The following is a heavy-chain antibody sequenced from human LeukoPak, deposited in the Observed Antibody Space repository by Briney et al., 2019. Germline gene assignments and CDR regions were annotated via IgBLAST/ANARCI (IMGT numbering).Heavy chain of an antibody. CDR1: GYTFTGYY. CDR3: ARDWRSSWPYYFDY. J-gene: IGHJ4*02. Sequence: ASVKVSCKASGYTFTGYYMHWVRQAPGQGLEWMGWINPNSGGTNYAQKFQGRVTMTRDTSISTAYMELSRLRSDDTAVYYCARDWRSSWPYYFDYWGQGTLVTVSS. V-gene: IGHV1-2*02. D-gene: IGHD6-13*01. CDR2: INPNSGGT.